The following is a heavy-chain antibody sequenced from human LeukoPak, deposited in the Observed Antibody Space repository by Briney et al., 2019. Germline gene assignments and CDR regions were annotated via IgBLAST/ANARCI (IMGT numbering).Heavy chain of an antibody. D-gene: IGHD6-25*01. V-gene: IGHV1-2*02. CDR1: GYTFTGYY. CDR3: ARDAPGSAEMDV. Sequence: GASVKVSCKASGYTFTGYYMRWVRQAPGQGLEWMGWINPNSGGTNYAQKFQGRVTMTRDTSISTAYMELSRLRSDDTAVYYCARDAPGSAEMDVWGKGTTVTVSS. CDR2: INPNSGGT. J-gene: IGHJ6*04.